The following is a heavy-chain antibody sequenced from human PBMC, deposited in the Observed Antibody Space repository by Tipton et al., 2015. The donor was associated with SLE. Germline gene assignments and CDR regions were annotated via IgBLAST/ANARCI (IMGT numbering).Heavy chain of an antibody. Sequence: TLSLTCIVSGGSISSGAYLWSWIRQSPGKGLEWIGSFYYTANTYFNPSLRSRVTISLDRSKNQFSLRVSSVTAPDTAVYYCAGEECSGGSCPKSFDPWGQGTLVTVSS. CDR3: AGEECSGGSCPKSFDP. J-gene: IGHJ5*02. CDR1: GGSISSGAYL. CDR2: FYYTANT. V-gene: IGHV4-39*07. D-gene: IGHD2-15*01.